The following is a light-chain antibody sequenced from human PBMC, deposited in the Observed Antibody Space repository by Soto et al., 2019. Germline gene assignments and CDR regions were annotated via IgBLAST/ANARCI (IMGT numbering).Light chain of an antibody. V-gene: IGLV4-69*01. Sequence: QPVLTQSPSASASLGASVKLTCTLSSGHSNYAIAWHQQQPEKGPRYLMKVNSDGSRRKGDGIPDRFSGSSSGAQRYLTISSLQSEDEADYYCQTWGTGIRVFGTGTKVTVL. J-gene: IGLJ1*01. CDR3: QTWGTGIRV. CDR2: VNSDGSR. CDR1: SGHSNYA.